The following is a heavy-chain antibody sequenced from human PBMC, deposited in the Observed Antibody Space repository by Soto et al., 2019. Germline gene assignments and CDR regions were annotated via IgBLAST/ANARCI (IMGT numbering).Heavy chain of an antibody. D-gene: IGHD3-10*01. CDR1: GFTFSNYG. J-gene: IGHJ4*02. V-gene: IGHV3-33*01. CDR2: IWYDGSNK. CDR3: ASALETGDY. Sequence: QVQLVGSGGGVVQPGRSLRLSCVASGFTFSNYGMHWVRQAPGKGPEWVAVIWYDGSNKDYADSVKGRFTISRDNSRNTLYLQMNSLRAEDTAVYYCASALETGDYWGQGTLVTVSS.